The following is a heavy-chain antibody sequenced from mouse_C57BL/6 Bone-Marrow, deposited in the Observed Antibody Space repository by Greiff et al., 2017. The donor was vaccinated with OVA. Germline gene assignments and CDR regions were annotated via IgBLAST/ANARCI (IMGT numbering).Heavy chain of an antibody. V-gene: IGHV14-3*01. Sequence: EVQLQQSVAELVRPGASVKLSCTASGFNIKNTYMHWVKQRPEQGLEWIGRIDPANGNTKYAPKFQGKATITADTSSNTAYLQLSSLTSEDTAIYYCALYYYGSSLHWYFDVWGTGTTVTVSS. D-gene: IGHD1-1*01. CDR2: IDPANGNT. CDR3: ALYYYGSSLHWYFDV. CDR1: GFNIKNTY. J-gene: IGHJ1*03.